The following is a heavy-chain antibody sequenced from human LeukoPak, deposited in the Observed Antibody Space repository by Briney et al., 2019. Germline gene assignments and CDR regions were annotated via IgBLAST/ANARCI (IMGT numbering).Heavy chain of an antibody. CDR2: ISAYNGDI. Sequence: ASVKVSCKASGYTFTKYGVSWVRQAPGQGLEWMGWISAYNGDIKYAQRGKGRVTMTTDTSTSTVYMELRSLRSDDTAVYYCARESGSDASDIWDQGTMVTVSS. V-gene: IGHV1-18*01. CDR3: ARESGSDASDI. J-gene: IGHJ3*02. CDR1: GYTFTKYG.